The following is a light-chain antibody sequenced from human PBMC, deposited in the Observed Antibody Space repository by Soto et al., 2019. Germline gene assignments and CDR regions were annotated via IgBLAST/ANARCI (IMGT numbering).Light chain of an antibody. CDR3: QQYGSSP. J-gene: IGKJ1*01. V-gene: IGKV3-20*01. CDR2: GAS. CDR1: QSVSSSY. Sequence: EIVLTQSPGTLSLSPGERATLSCRASQSVSSSYLDWYQQKPGQAPRLLIYGASSRATGIPDRFSGSGSGTDFTLTISRLEPEDFAVYYCQQYGSSPFGQGTKVEIK.